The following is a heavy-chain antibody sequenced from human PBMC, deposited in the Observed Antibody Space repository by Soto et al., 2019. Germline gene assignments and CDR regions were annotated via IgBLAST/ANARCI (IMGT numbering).Heavy chain of an antibody. CDR3: ARDRSYYDSSGSLRGPFDY. CDR2: IIPIFGTA. Sequence: SVKVSCKASGGTFSSYAISWVRQAPGQGLEWMGGIIPIFGTANYAQKFQGRVTITADESTSTAYMELSSLRSEDTAVYYCARDRSYYDSSGSLRGPFDYWGQGTLVTVSS. D-gene: IGHD3-22*01. CDR1: GGTFSSYA. V-gene: IGHV1-69*13. J-gene: IGHJ4*02.